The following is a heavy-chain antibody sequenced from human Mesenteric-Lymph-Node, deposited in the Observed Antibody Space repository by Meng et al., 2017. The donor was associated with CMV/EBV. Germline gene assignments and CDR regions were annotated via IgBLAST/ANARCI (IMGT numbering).Heavy chain of an antibody. J-gene: IGHJ4*02. V-gene: IGHV4-34*02. CDR1: GGSFSGYY. Sequence: VQLRQWGEGVLKRSETLSVTCAVYGGSFSGYYWNWIRQSPEKGLEWIGEIKHRGSTTYNPSLTSRIIISVDTSTNQISLNMSSVTAADTAVYYCARGSSYDILTGYFDYWGQGALVTVSS. CDR2: IKHRGST. D-gene: IGHD3-9*01. CDR3: ARGSSYDILTGYFDY.